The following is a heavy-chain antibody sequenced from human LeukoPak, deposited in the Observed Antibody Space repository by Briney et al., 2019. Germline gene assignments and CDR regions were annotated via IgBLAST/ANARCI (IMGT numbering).Heavy chain of an antibody. CDR1: GGSFSGYY. J-gene: IGHJ4*02. D-gene: IGHD5-18*01. V-gene: IGHV4-34*01. CDR3: ARGRRYSYGFFDY. Sequence: SETLSLTCAVYGGSFSGYYWSWIRQPPGKGLEWIGEINHSGSTNYNPSLKNRVTISVDTSKNQFSLKLSSVTAADTAVYYCARGRRYSYGFFDYWGQGTLVTVSS. CDR2: INHSGST.